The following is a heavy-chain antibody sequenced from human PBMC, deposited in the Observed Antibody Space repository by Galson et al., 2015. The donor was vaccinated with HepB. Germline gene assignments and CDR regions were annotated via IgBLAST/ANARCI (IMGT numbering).Heavy chain of an antibody. CDR3: STYIVLMGLDY. CDR1: GFTFSSYW. V-gene: IGHV3-7*01. D-gene: IGHD2-15*01. Sequence: SLRLSCAASGFTFSSYWMSWVRQAPGKGLEWVANIKQDGSEKYYVDSVKGRSTISRDNAKNSLYLQMNRLRAEDTAVYYCSTYIVLMGLDYWGQGTLITVSS. J-gene: IGHJ4*02. CDR2: IKQDGSEK.